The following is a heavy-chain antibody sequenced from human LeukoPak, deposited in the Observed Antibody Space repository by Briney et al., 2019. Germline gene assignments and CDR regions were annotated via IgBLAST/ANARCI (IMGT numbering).Heavy chain of an antibody. CDR1: GGSISSSSYY. CDR3: ARHEGGSYDSSGYCFDY. D-gene: IGHD3-22*01. Sequence: ASETLSLTCTVSGGSISSSSYYWGWIRQPPGEGLEWIGSIYYSGSTYYNPSLKSRVTISVDTSKNQFSLKLSSVTAADTAVYYCARHEGGSYDSSGYCFDYWGQGTLVTVSS. CDR2: IYYSGST. V-gene: IGHV4-39*01. J-gene: IGHJ4*02.